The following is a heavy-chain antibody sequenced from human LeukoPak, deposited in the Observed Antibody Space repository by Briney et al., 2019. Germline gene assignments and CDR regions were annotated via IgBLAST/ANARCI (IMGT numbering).Heavy chain of an antibody. V-gene: IGHV3-33*03. CDR3: ASGGLLWFGELSPEFDY. Sequence: GGSLRLSCGASGFTFSSYGMQWVRQAPGKGLEWVAVIWYDGSNKYYADSVKGRFTISRDNAKNSLYLQMNSLRGEDTAVYYCASGGLLWFGELSPEFDYWGQGTLVTVSS. D-gene: IGHD3-10*01. CDR2: IWYDGSNK. J-gene: IGHJ4*02. CDR1: GFTFSSYG.